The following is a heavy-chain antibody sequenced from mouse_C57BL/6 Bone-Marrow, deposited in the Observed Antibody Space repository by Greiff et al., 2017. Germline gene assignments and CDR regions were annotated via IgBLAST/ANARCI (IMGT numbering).Heavy chain of an antibody. Sequence: QVQLQQSGPELVKPGASVKISCKAPGYAFSSSWMNWVKQRPGKGLEWIGRIYPGDGDTNYNGKFKGKATLTADKSSSTAYMQLSSLTSEDSAVYFCARWNWDWYIDVWGTGTTVTVSS. CDR1: GYAFSSSW. CDR2: IYPGDGDT. CDR3: ARWNWDWYIDV. V-gene: IGHV1-82*01. D-gene: IGHD4-1*01. J-gene: IGHJ1*03.